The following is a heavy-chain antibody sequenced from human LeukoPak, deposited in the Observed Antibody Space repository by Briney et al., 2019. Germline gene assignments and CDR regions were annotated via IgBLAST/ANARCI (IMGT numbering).Heavy chain of an antibody. CDR3: AREEVDTASYYMDV. CDR1: GFTFSSYS. D-gene: IGHD5-18*01. V-gene: IGHV3-21*01. CDR2: ISSSSSYI. Sequence: GGSLRLSCAASGFTFSSYSMNWVRQAPGKGLEGVSSISSSSSYIYYADSVKGRFTISRDNAKNSLYLQMNSLRAEDTAVYYCAREEVDTASYYMDVWGKGTTVTVSS. J-gene: IGHJ6*03.